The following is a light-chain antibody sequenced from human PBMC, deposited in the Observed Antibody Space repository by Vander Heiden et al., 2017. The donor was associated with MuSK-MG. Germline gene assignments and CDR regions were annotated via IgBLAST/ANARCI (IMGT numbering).Light chain of an antibody. J-gene: IGKJ4*01. CDR2: AAS. Sequence: DIQMTQSPSSLSASVGDRVTITCRASQGISNSLAWYQQKPGKAPKLLLYAASRLESGVPSRFSGSGYGTDYTLTISSRQPEDFASYYCQQDYSNPPLTFGGGTKVEIK. CDR1: QGISNS. CDR3: QQDYSNPPLT. V-gene: IGKV1-NL1*01.